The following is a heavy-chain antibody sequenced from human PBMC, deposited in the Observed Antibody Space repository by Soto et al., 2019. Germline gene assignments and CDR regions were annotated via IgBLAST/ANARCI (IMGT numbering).Heavy chain of an antibody. J-gene: IGHJ3*02. V-gene: IGHV3-33*01. D-gene: IGHD1-20*01. CDR1: GFTFSRYG. Sequence: QVQLVESGGGVVQPGRSLRLSCAASGFTFSRYGMHWVRQAPGKGLEWVAVIWYDGSNKYYADSVKGRFTISRDNSKNTLYLQMNSLRAEDTAVYYCASLSNWNEEAFDIWGQGTMVTVSS. CDR2: IWYDGSNK. CDR3: ASLSNWNEEAFDI.